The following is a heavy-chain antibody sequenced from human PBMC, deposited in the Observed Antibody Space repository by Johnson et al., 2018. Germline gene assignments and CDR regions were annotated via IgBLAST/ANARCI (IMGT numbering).Heavy chain of an antibody. D-gene: IGHD3-9*01. CDR2: ISYDGNKA. Sequence: VQLVESGGGVVQPXRSLRLSCAASGFSFGSCGMHWVRQAPGKGLEWVAVISYDGNKAYYPDCATGRCTISTANSTNTPCLQINSLRAEDTAVYYCAKDFTLTGYEYYHYGMDVWGQGTTVTVSS. V-gene: IGHV3-30*18. CDR3: AKDFTLTGYEYYHYGMDV. J-gene: IGHJ6*02. CDR1: GFSFGSCG.